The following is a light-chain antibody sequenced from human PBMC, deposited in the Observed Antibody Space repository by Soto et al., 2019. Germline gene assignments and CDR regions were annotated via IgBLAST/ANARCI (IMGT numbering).Light chain of an antibody. Sequence: EIVMTQSPATLSVSPGERATLSCRASQSVSSNLAWYQQKPGQAPRLLIYGASNRATGIPDRFSGSGSGTDFTLTISRLEPEDFAVYYCQQYGSSPWTFGQGTKVDIK. J-gene: IGKJ1*01. CDR1: QSVSSN. CDR3: QQYGSSPWT. CDR2: GAS. V-gene: IGKV3-20*01.